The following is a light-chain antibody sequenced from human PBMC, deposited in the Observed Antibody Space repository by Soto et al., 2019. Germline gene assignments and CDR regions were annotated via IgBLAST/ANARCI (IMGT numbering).Light chain of an antibody. Sequence: DIQFTQSPSFLSASVGDRVTITCRASQDISNYLAWYQQKPGKAPKHLISAASTLQSGVPSRVSGSGSGTEFTLTISSLQPEDFATYYCQQLDIYPQTFGQGTKVEVK. CDR2: AAS. V-gene: IGKV1-9*01. J-gene: IGKJ1*01. CDR3: QQLDIYPQT. CDR1: QDISNY.